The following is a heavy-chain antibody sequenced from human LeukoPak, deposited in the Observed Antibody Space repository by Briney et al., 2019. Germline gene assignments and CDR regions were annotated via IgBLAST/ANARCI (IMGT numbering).Heavy chain of an antibody. V-gene: IGHV4-59*01. CDR1: GGSISSYY. Sequence: PSETLSLTCTVSGGSISSYYWSWIRQPPGRGLEWIGYIYYSGSTNYNPSLKSRVTISVDTSKNQFSLKLSSVTAADTAVYYCARTHDYGFFDYWGQGTLVTVSS. J-gene: IGHJ4*02. CDR3: ARTHDYGFFDY. D-gene: IGHD4-17*01. CDR2: IYYSGST.